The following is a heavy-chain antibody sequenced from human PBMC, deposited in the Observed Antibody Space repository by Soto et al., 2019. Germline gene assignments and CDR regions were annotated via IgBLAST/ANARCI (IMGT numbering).Heavy chain of an antibody. V-gene: IGHV3-33*06. CDR2: IWYDGSNK. CDR1: GFTFSSYG. CDR3: AKDLGDKRVYFDY. D-gene: IGHD2-21*02. J-gene: IGHJ4*02. Sequence: GGSLRLSCAASGFTFSSYGMHWVRQAPGKGLEWVAVIWYDGSNKYYADSVKGRFTISRDNSKNTLYLQMNSLRAEDTAVYYCAKDLGDKRVYFDYWGQGTLVTVS.